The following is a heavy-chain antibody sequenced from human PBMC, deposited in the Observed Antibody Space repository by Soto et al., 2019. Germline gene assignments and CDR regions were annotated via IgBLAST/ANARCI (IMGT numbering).Heavy chain of an antibody. CDR2: LSGDNGDI. V-gene: IGHV1-18*01. CDR3: AGSRGFGFDF. J-gene: IGHJ4*02. CDR1: DHTFNSYG. Sequence: QVPLVQSGDELKKPGASVKVSCKSSDHTFNSYGISWVRKAPGQGLEWMGWLSGDNGDIKYAQKFQGRVTMTTDMSTSTVYMELRSLRSDDTAVYYCAGSRGFGFDFWGQGTLVTVSS. D-gene: IGHD2-15*01.